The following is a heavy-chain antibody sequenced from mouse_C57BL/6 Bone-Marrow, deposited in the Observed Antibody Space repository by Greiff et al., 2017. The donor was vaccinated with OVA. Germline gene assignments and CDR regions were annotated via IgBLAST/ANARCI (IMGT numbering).Heavy chain of an antibody. CDR3: ATDY. Sequence: QVQLKQPGAELVRPGSSVKLSCKASGYTFTSYWMDWVKQRPGQGREWIGNIYPSDSETHYNQQFKDKATLTVDKSSSTAYMQLSSLTSEESSVFDCATDYWGQGTTLTGSS. J-gene: IGHJ2*01. CDR1: GYTFTSYW. V-gene: IGHV1-61*01. CDR2: IYPSDSET.